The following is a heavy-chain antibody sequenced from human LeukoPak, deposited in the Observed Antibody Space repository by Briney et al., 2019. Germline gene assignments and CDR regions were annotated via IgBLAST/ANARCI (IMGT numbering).Heavy chain of an antibody. CDR1: GGSFSGYY. CDR2: INHSGST. CDR3: ARRGSSVGGSYYSFDY. J-gene: IGHJ4*02. D-gene: IGHD1-26*01. V-gene: IGHV4-34*01. Sequence: SETLSLTCAVYGGSFSGYYWSWIRQPPGKGLEWIGEINHSGSTNYNPSLKSRVTISVDTSKNQFSLKLSSVTAADTAVYYCARRGSSVGGSYYSFDYWGQGTLVTVSS.